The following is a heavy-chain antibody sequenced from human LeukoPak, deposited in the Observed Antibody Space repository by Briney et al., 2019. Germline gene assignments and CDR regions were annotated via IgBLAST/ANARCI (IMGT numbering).Heavy chain of an antibody. J-gene: IGHJ4*02. CDR3: AKDMGYDSGSYYDY. CDR2: ISWNSGSI. D-gene: IGHD3-10*01. V-gene: IGHV3-9*01. Sequence: GGSLRLSCAASGFTFDDYAMHWVRQAPGKGLEWVSGISWNSGSIGYADSVKGRFTISRDNAKNSLYLQMNSLRAEDTALYYCAKDMGYDSGSYYDYWGQGTLVTVSS. CDR1: GFTFDDYA.